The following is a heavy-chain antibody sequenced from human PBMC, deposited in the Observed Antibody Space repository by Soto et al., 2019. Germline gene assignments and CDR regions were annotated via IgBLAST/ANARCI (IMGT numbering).Heavy chain of an antibody. V-gene: IGHV4-59*01. J-gene: IGHJ4*02. CDR3: ARRPDDWGLFDY. D-gene: IGHD7-27*01. CDR2: IYYSGST. CDR1: GGSISSYY. Sequence: PSETLSLTCSVSGGSISSYYWSWIRQPPGKGLEWIGYIYYSGSTNYNPSLKSRVTISVDTSKNQFSLKLSSVTAADTDVYYCARRPDDWGLFDYWGQGTLVTVSS.